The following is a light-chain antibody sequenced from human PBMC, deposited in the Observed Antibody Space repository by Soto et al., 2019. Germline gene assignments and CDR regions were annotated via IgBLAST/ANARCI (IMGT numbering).Light chain of an antibody. CDR3: QQYNNLPIT. J-gene: IGKJ5*01. CDR1: QSVSSN. CDR2: GAS. V-gene: IGKV3-15*01. Sequence: EIGMTQSPATLSVTPGERATLSCRASQSVSSNLAWYQQKPGQAPRLLIYGASTRATGIPARFSGSGSGTEFTLTISSLQSEDFAVYYCQQYNNLPITFGQGTRLEIK.